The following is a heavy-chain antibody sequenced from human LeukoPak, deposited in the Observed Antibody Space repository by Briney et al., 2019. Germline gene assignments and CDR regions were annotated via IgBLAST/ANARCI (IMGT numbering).Heavy chain of an antibody. CDR2: IYYSGST. CDR1: GGSISSYY. V-gene: IGHV4-59*12. D-gene: IGHD3-16*01. CDR3: ARERGGPYDYIWGSYYNWFDP. J-gene: IGHJ5*02. Sequence: SETLSLTCTVSGGSISSYYWSWIRQPPGKGLEWIGYIYYSGSTNYNPSLKSRVTISADTSKNQFSLKLSSVTAADTAVYYCARERGGPYDYIWGSYYNWFDPWGQGTLVTVSS.